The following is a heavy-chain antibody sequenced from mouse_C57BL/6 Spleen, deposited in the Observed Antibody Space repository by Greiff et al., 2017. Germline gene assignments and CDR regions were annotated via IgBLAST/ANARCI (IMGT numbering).Heavy chain of an antibody. D-gene: IGHD1-1*01. V-gene: IGHV5-9*01. Sequence: EVMLVESGGGLVKPGGSLKLSCAASGFTFSSYTMSWVRQTPEKRLEWVATISGGGGNTYYPDSVKGRFTISRDNAKNTLYLQMSRLRSEDTALYYCARLNTVYYYDYWGQGTTLTVAS. J-gene: IGHJ2*01. CDR3: ARLNTVYYYDY. CDR1: GFTFSSYT. CDR2: ISGGGGNT.